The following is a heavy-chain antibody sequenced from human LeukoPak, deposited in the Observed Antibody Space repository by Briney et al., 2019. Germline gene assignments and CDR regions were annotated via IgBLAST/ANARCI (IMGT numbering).Heavy chain of an antibody. CDR1: GGSVSSSNHY. V-gene: IGHV4-39*07. Sequence: SETLSLTCTVSGGSVSSSNHYWGWIRQPPGKGLEWIGSIYYGGSTYYNPSLKSRVTISVDTSKNQFSLHLNSVTAADTAVYYCAREGRTTVTTTSNWGQGTLVTVSS. CDR2: IYYGGST. D-gene: IGHD4-17*01. J-gene: IGHJ4*02. CDR3: AREGRTTVTTTSN.